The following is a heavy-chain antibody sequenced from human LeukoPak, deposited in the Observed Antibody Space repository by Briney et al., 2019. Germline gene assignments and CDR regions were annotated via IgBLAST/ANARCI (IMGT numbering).Heavy chain of an antibody. CDR3: ASWGGYYFDY. D-gene: IGHD3-16*01. Sequence: SETLSLTCTVSGGSISKYYWNWIRQPAGKGLEWIGRIYTSGSTNYNPSLKSRVTMSVDTSKNQFTLKLSSVTAADTAVYYCASWGGYYFDYWGQGTLVTVSS. CDR1: GGSISKYY. J-gene: IGHJ4*02. CDR2: IYTSGST. V-gene: IGHV4-4*07.